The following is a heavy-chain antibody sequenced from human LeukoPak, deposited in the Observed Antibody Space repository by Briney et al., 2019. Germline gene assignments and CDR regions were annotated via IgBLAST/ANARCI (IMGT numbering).Heavy chain of an antibody. Sequence: SETLSLTCAVYGGSFSGYYWSWIRQPPGKGLEWIGEINHSGSTNYNPSLKSRVTISVDTSKNQFSLKLSSVTAADTAVYHCARVNECNSTSCYINYWGQGTLVTVSS. CDR3: ARVNECNSTSCYINY. CDR2: INHSGST. J-gene: IGHJ4*02. V-gene: IGHV4-34*01. D-gene: IGHD2-2*02. CDR1: GGSFSGYY.